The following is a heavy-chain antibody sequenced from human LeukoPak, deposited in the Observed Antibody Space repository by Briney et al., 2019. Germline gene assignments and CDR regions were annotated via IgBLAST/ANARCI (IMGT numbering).Heavy chain of an antibody. CDR2: INHSGST. J-gene: IGHJ5*02. Sequence: SETLSLTCAVYGGSFSGYYWSWIRQPPGKGLEWIGEINHSGSTNYNPSLKSRVTISVDTSKNQFSLKLSSVTAADTAVYYCARLVLMVYATRGRRNWFDPWGRGTLVTVSS. D-gene: IGHD2-8*01. V-gene: IGHV4-34*01. CDR1: GGSFSGYY. CDR3: ARLVLMVYATRGRRNWFDP.